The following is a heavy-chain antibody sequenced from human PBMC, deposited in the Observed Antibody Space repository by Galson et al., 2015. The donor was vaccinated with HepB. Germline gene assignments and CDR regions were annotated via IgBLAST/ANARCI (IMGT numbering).Heavy chain of an antibody. Sequence: SVKVSCKASGYTFTSYYMHWVRQAPGQGLEWMGIINPSGGSTSYAQKFQGRVTMTRDTSTSTVYMELSSLRSEDTAVYYCAREGGGGYDFWSGYYGSGVLDYYYYMDVWGKGTTVTVSS. CDR2: INPSGGST. J-gene: IGHJ6*03. V-gene: IGHV1-46*03. CDR3: AREGGGGYDFWSGYYGSGVLDYYYYMDV. CDR1: GYTFTSYY. D-gene: IGHD3-3*01.